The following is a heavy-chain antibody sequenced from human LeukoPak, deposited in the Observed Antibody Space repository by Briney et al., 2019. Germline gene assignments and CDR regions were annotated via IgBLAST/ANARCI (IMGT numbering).Heavy chain of an antibody. Sequence: PGRSLRLSCAASGFTFSSYGMHWVRQAPGKGLEWVAVIWYDGSNKYYADSVKGRFTISRDNSKNTLYLQMNSLRAEDTAVYYCARDFYRYDSSGYYLYWGQGTLVTVSS. CDR3: ARDFYRYDSSGYYLY. V-gene: IGHV3-33*01. J-gene: IGHJ4*02. CDR1: GFTFSSYG. CDR2: IWYDGSNK. D-gene: IGHD3-22*01.